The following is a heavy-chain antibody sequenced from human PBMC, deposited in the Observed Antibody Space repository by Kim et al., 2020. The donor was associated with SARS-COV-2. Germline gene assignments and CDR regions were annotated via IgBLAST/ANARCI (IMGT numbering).Heavy chain of an antibody. CDR3: ARYQNRIFDT. V-gene: IGHV3-7*01. Sequence: GGSLRLSCGASEFTFSSYWMTWVRQAPVQGLEWVANIKQDGSEKYYADSVKGRFTISRDNAKNSLFLQMNSLRAEDTALYYCARYQNRIFDTWGQGTLVTVSS. D-gene: IGHD2-2*01. CDR1: EFTFSSYW. CDR2: IKQDGSEK. J-gene: IGHJ5*02.